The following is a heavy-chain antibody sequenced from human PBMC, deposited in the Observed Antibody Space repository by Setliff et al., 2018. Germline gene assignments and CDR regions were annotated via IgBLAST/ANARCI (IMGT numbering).Heavy chain of an antibody. J-gene: IGHJ2*01. D-gene: IGHD6-19*01. CDR2: IYYSGST. CDR3: ARSRTIAVKGGVFAV. Sequence: LSLTCSVSGASLSSDGYYWSWIRQYPGKGLEWIGYIYYSGSTYYNPSLKSRVTISLDTSENQFSLELTSVTAADTAVYYCARSRTIAVKGGVFAVWGRGTLVTVSS. CDR1: GASLSSDGYY. V-gene: IGHV4-31*03.